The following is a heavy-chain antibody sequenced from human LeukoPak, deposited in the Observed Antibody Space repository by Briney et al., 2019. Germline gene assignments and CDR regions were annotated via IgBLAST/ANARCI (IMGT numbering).Heavy chain of an antibody. D-gene: IGHD3-22*01. J-gene: IGHJ4*02. CDR1: GFTFSSYE. V-gene: IGHV3-15*01. Sequence: PGGSLRLSCVVSGFTFSSYEMNWVRQAPGKGLEWVGRIKSKTDGGTTDYAAPVKGRFTISRDDSKNTLFLQMNSLKTEDTAVYYCTTDSLGLCYYDSSGYCFDYWGQGTLVTVSS. CDR3: TTDSLGLCYYDSSGYCFDY. CDR2: IKSKTDGGTT.